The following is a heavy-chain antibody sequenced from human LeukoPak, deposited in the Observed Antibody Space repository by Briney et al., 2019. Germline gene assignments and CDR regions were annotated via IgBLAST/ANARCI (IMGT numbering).Heavy chain of an antibody. D-gene: IGHD3-22*01. Sequence: PSETLSLTCTVSGGSISNSNNYWAWIRQPPGKGLEWIGYLYYSGSTNYNPSLKSRVTISVDASKNQFSLKLSSVTAADTAVYYCARDLLYDSSGWAFDYWGQGTLVTVSS. CDR1: GGSISNSNNY. V-gene: IGHV4-61*01. CDR2: LYYSGST. J-gene: IGHJ4*02. CDR3: ARDLLYDSSGWAFDY.